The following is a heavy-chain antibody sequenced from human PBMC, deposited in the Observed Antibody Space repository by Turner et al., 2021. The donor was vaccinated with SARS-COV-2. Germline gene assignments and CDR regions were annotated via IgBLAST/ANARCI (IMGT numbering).Heavy chain of an antibody. CDR3: ARVLGYCSGVNCYPDY. CDR1: GGSISSDDYY. CDR2: IYYSGST. Sequence: QVQLQESGPGLVKPSQTLSLTCSVSGGSISSDDYYRSWIRQPPGKGLWWIGYIYYSGSTYYNPSLKSRVTISVDTSKNQFSLRLSSVTAADTAVYYCARVLGYCSGVNCYPDYWGQGTLVTVSS. V-gene: IGHV4-30-4*01. D-gene: IGHD2-15*01. J-gene: IGHJ4*02.